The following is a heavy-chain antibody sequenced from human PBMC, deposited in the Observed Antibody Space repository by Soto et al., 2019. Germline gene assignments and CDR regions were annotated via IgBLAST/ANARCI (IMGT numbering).Heavy chain of an antibody. CDR1: GFTFSSYG. CDR3: AKGEYYYGSGSPYYGMDV. Sequence: GGSLRLSCAASGFTFSSYGMHWVRQAPGRGLEWVAVISYDGSNKYYADSVKGRFTISRDSSKNTLYLEMNSLRPEDTAVYYCAKGEYYYGSGSPYYGMDVWGQGTTVTVSS. J-gene: IGHJ6*02. CDR2: ISYDGSNK. D-gene: IGHD3-10*01. V-gene: IGHV3-30*18.